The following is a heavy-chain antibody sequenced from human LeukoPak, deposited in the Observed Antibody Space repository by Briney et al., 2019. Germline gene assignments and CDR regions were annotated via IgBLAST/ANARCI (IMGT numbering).Heavy chain of an antibody. Sequence: AGGSLRLSCAASGFTFNSYWMSWVRQAPGKGLEWVANIKQDGSAKYYVDSVKGRFTISRDNAKSSLYLQMNSLRAEDTAVYYCARETIVEDAFDIWGKGTTVTISS. J-gene: IGHJ3*02. CDR1: GFTFNSYW. D-gene: IGHD2/OR15-2a*01. CDR3: ARETIVEDAFDI. V-gene: IGHV3-7*01. CDR2: IKQDGSAK.